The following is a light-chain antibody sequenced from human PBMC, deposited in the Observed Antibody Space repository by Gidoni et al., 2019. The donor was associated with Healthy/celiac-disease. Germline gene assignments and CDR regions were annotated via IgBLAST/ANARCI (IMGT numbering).Light chain of an antibody. CDR2: GNS. V-gene: IGLV1-40*01. J-gene: IGLJ1*01. CDR3: QSYDSSLSGSV. Sequence: QSVLTHPPSVSGAPGPTVTISCTVSSSNIGAGYDVHWYKQLPGTAPKLLIYGNSNRPSGVPDRFSGSKSGTSASLAITGLQAEDEADYYCQSYDSSLSGSVFGTGTKVTVL. CDR1: SSNIGAGYD.